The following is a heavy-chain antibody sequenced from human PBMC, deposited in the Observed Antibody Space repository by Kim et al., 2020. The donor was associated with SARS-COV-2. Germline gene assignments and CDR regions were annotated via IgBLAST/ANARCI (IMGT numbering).Heavy chain of an antibody. CDR2: S. CDR3: ARTRGATVTT. V-gene: IGHV4-4*02. D-gene: IGHD4-17*01. Sequence: SNYNPPLKSRVTISVDKSKTQFSLKLSSVTAADTAVYYCARTRGATVTTWGQGTLVTVSS. J-gene: IGHJ5*02.